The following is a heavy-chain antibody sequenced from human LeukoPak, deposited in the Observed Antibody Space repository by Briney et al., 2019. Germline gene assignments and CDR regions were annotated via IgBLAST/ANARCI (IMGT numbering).Heavy chain of an antibody. Sequence: GRSLRLSCAASGVTFSSYGMHCVRQAPGKGLEWVAVISYDGSNKYYAASVKGRFTISRDNSKNTLYLQMNSLRAEDTAVYYCAKDYCGGDCLIFDYWGQGTLVTVSS. CDR1: GVTFSSYG. V-gene: IGHV3-30*18. CDR3: AKDYCGGDCLIFDY. J-gene: IGHJ4*02. CDR2: ISYDGSNK. D-gene: IGHD2-21*02.